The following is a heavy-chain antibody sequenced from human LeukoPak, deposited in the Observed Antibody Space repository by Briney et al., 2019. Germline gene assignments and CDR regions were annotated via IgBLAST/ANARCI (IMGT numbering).Heavy chain of an antibody. V-gene: IGHV1-2*02. Sequence: ASVKVSCKASGYTFTGYYMHWVRQAPGQGLEWMGWINPNSGGTNYAQKFQGRVTMTRDTSISTAYMELSRLRSDDTAVYYCARESTVVRGYYYYYYYMDVWGKGTTVTVSS. CDR1: GYTFTGYY. D-gene: IGHD4-23*01. CDR2: INPNSGGT. CDR3: ARESTVVRGYYYYYYYMDV. J-gene: IGHJ6*03.